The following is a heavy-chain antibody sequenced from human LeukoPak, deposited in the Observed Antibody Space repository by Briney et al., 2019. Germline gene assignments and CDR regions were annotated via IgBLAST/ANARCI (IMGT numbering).Heavy chain of an antibody. CDR1: GGSITTNSHY. CDR2: VFYSGST. CDR3: ARYSSGTIIHY. D-gene: IGHD2-2*01. J-gene: IGHJ1*01. V-gene: IGHV4-39*01. Sequence: SETLSLICTVSGGSITTNSHYWGRIRQPPGRGLEWIGHVFYSGSTSYNPSLSSRLSISIDISKSQFSLKLSSMTATDTALYYCARYSSGTIIHYSGQGILVTVSS.